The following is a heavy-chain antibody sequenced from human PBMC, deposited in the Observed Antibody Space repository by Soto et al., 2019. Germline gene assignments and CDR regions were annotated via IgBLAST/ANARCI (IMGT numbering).Heavy chain of an antibody. Sequence: QVRLQQWGAELLKPSETLSLTCAVFGGSFSGYYLSWIRQPPGKGLEWIGEINHSGNTNYNPSLKSRVTISVDTSKNQFSLKLNSVTAADTAVYYCARGYSAVGAYWGQGTLVTVSS. CDR3: ARGYSAVGAY. CDR1: GGSFSGYY. V-gene: IGHV4-34*02. CDR2: INHSGNT. J-gene: IGHJ4*02. D-gene: IGHD2-21*01.